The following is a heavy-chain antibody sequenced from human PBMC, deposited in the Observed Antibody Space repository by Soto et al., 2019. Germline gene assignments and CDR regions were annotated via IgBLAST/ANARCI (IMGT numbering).Heavy chain of an antibody. Sequence: GGSLRLSCAASGFTFSSYAMHWVRQAPGKGLEGVAVISYDGSNKYYADSVNGRFTISRDKSKNTLYLQMNSLRAEDTAVYYCARDHSSGWCYYYYGMDVWGQGTTVTVSS. V-gene: IGHV3-30-3*01. CDR2: ISYDGSNK. D-gene: IGHD6-19*01. CDR1: GFTFSSYA. J-gene: IGHJ6*02. CDR3: ARDHSSGWCYYYYGMDV.